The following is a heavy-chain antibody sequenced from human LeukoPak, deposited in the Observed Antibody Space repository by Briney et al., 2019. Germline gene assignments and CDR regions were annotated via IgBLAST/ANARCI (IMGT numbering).Heavy chain of an antibody. CDR2: INNSGRT. Sequence: PSETLSLTCAVYGGSFSGYYWSWIRQPPGKGLEWIGEINNSGRTNYNPSLKSRVTISVDTYKNQFSLKLSSVTAADTAVYYCARHRYCSGGSCRNWFDPWGQGTLVTVSS. CDR3: ARHRYCSGGSCRNWFDP. V-gene: IGHV4-34*01. CDR1: GGSFSGYY. J-gene: IGHJ5*02. D-gene: IGHD2-15*01.